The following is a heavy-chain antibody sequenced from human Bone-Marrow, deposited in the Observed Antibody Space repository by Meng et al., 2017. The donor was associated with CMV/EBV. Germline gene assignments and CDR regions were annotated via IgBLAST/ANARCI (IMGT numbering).Heavy chain of an antibody. CDR1: GGSISSYY. J-gene: IGHJ6*02. V-gene: IGHV4-59*01. CDR2: IYHSGST. Sequence: SETLSLTCTVSGGSISSYYWSWIRQPPGKGLEWIGSIYHSGSTYYNPSLKSRVTISVDTSKNQFSLKLSSVTAADTAVYYCARGGPDFWSGYPLAGYYYYGMDVWGQGTTVTVSS. CDR3: ARGGPDFWSGYPLAGYYYYGMDV. D-gene: IGHD3-3*01.